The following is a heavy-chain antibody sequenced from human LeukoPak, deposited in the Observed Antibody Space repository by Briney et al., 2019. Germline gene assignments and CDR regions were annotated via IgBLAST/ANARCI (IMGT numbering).Heavy chain of an antibody. J-gene: IGHJ6*03. Sequence: ASVKVSCKASGYTFTSYAMNWVREAPGQGLEWMGWINTNTGNPTYAQGFTGRFVFSLDTSVSTAYLQISSLKAEDTAVYYCAREENSSSWYLRIYYYYMDVWGKGTTVTVSS. CDR1: GYTFTSYA. CDR3: AREENSSSWYLRIYYYYMDV. V-gene: IGHV7-4-1*02. D-gene: IGHD6-13*01. CDR2: INTNTGNP.